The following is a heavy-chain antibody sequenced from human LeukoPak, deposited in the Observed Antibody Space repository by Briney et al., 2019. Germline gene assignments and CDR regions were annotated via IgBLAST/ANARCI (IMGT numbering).Heavy chain of an antibody. D-gene: IGHD3-22*01. J-gene: IGHJ4*02. V-gene: IGHV3-23*01. CDR3: AKVLYDSSGYIDY. CDR2: ISGSGGST. CDR1: GFTFSSYG. Sequence: QPGRSLRLSCAASGFTFSSYGMPWVRQAPGKGLEWVSAISGSGGSTYYADSVKGRFTISRDNSKNTLYLQMNSLRAEDTAVYYCAKVLYDSSGYIDYWGQGTLVTVSS.